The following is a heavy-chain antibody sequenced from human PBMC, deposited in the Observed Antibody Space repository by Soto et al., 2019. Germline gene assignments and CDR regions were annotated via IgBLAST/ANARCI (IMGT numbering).Heavy chain of an antibody. Sequence: LRLSCAASGFTFSNYEINWVRQAPGKGLEWVSYIHSTGNFIHYADSVKGSFTISRDDAKNSVYLQMNSLRAEDTTLYYCAREDIPADGPFDYWGPGILVTVSS. V-gene: IGHV3-48*03. CDR3: AREDIPADGPFDY. CDR1: GFTFSNYE. CDR2: IHSTGNFI. D-gene: IGHD6-13*01. J-gene: IGHJ4*02.